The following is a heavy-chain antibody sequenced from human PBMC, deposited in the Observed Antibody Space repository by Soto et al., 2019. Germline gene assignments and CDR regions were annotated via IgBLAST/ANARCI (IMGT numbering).Heavy chain of an antibody. V-gene: IGHV3-7*01. CDR2: IKQDGGET. CDR3: SARYCSGGSCYTY. J-gene: IGHJ4*02. Sequence: SGFTFSSYWMVWVRQAPGNGLEWVGNIKQDGGETYYVDSVKGRFTISRDNAKNSLYLQMNSLRAEDTAVYYCSARYCSGGSCYTYWGQGTLVTVSS. D-gene: IGHD2-15*01. CDR1: GFTFSSYW.